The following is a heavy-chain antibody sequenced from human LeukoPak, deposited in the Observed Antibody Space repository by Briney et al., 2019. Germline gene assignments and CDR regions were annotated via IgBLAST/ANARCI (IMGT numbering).Heavy chain of an antibody. CDR2: ITATVDTA. J-gene: IGHJ4*02. CDR3: AGDRNSDWYSPLDY. Sequence: GGSLRLSCAASGFTFSSYAMSWIRQAPGKGLEWVAIITATVDTAYYADSVKGRFTISRDNSRNTVYMQMASLRAEDPAIYSCAGDRNSDWYSPLDYWGQGSQVTVSP. CDR1: GFTFSSYA. V-gene: IGHV3-23*01. D-gene: IGHD6-19*01.